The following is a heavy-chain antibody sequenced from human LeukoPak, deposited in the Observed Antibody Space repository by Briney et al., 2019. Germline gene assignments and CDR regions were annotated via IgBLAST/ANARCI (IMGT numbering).Heavy chain of an antibody. CDR3: ARGPTGYFDY. CDR1: GGSISSSDYY. Sequence: SETLSLTCTVSGGSISSSDYYWAWIRQPPGKGLEWIGSIYYTGSTYYNPSLKSRVTMSVDTSKNQFSLKLSSVTAADTAVYYCARGPTGYFDYWGQGTLVTVSS. D-gene: IGHD7-27*01. J-gene: IGHJ4*02. V-gene: IGHV4-39*07. CDR2: IYYTGST.